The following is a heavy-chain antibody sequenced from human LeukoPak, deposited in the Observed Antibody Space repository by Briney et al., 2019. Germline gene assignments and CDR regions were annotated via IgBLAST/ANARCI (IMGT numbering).Heavy chain of an antibody. V-gene: IGHV4-59*01. Sequence: PSETLSLTCTVSGGSINNYYWSWIRQAPGKGLEWIGYIYYSGSTNYNPSLKSRVTISVDTSKNQISLKLSSVTAADTAVYYCARARFGELLSYDYWGQGTPVTVSS. CDR1: GGSINNYY. CDR2: IYYSGST. CDR3: ARARFGELLSYDY. D-gene: IGHD3-10*01. J-gene: IGHJ4*02.